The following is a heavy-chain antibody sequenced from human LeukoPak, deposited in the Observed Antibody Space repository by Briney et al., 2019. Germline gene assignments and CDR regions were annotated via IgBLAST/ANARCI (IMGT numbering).Heavy chain of an antibody. Sequence: ASVKVSCKASGGTFSSYAISWVRQAPGQGLEWMGWMNPNSGNTGYAQKFQGRVTITRNTSISTAYMELSSLRSEDTAVYYCARGSRWQLRRKAPYYFDYWGQGTLVTVSS. V-gene: IGHV1-8*03. CDR2: MNPNSGNT. J-gene: IGHJ4*02. CDR3: ARGSRWQLRRKAPYYFDY. CDR1: GGTFSSYA. D-gene: IGHD4-23*01.